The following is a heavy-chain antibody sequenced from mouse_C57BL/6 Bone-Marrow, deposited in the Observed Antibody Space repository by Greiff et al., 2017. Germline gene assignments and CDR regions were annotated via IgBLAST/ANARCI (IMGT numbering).Heavy chain of an antibody. V-gene: IGHV1-59*01. Sequence: VQLQQPGAELVRPGTSVKLSCKASGYTFTSYWMHWVKQRPGQGLEWIGVIDPSDSYTNYNQKFKGKATLTVDTSSSTAYMQLSSLTSEDSAVYYCAREADYYGNYVYYYAMDYWGQGTSVTVSS. J-gene: IGHJ4*01. CDR1: GYTFTSYW. CDR3: AREADYYGNYVYYYAMDY. CDR2: IDPSDSYT. D-gene: IGHD2-1*01.